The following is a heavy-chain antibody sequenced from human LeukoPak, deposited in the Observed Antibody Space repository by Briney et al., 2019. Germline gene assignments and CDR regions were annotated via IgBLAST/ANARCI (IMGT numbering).Heavy chain of an antibody. V-gene: IGHV3-48*04. CDR2: ISSSSSTI. Sequence: GGSLRLSCAASGFTFSSYSMNWVRQAPGKGLEWVSYISSSSSTIYYADSVEGRFTISRDNAKNSLYLQMNSLRAEDTAVYYCARRPGAGRGYYYYYMDVWGKGTTVTVSS. CDR1: GFTFSSYS. CDR3: ARRPGAGRGYYYYYMDV. D-gene: IGHD1-26*01. J-gene: IGHJ6*03.